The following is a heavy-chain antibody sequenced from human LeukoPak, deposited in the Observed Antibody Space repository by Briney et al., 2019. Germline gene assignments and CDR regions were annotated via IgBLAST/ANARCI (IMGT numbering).Heavy chain of an antibody. Sequence: PGGSLRLSCAASGFIFRDYYMSWIRQAPGKGLEWVSYISSSGGSKYHADSVEGRFTISRDNAKNSLYLQMNSLRPEDTAVYYCARDPVEDDHWGQGTLVTVSS. CDR3: ARDPVEDDH. CDR2: ISSSGGSK. J-gene: IGHJ5*02. V-gene: IGHV3-11*01. CDR1: GFIFRDYY.